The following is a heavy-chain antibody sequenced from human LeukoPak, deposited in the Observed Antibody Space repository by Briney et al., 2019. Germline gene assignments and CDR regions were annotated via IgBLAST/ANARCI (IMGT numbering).Heavy chain of an antibody. CDR2: IYRGVRGSTT. V-gene: IGHV3-53*01. Sequence: GGFLRLSCAVSGITVSSNYMSLVRPAPREGVGGASIIYRGVRGSTTKYADSAKGRFTISRNNSKDALYIQLYSMRAEDTAVYYCARAWYFDLWGRGTLVTVSS. CDR1: GITVSSNY. CDR3: ARAWYFDL. J-gene: IGHJ2*01.